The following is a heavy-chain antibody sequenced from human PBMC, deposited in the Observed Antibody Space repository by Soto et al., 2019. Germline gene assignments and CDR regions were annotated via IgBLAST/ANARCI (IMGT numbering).Heavy chain of an antibody. J-gene: IGHJ6*02. D-gene: IGHD3-16*01. CDR3: ARDMGGYYYYGMDV. Sequence: GASVKVSCKTSGYTFTSYGISWVRQAPGQGLEWMGWITANNVNTNYAQKFQGRVTMTTDTSTATAYMELRSLRSDDTAVYYCARDMGGYYYYGMDVWGQGTTVTVSS. CDR2: ITANNVNT. V-gene: IGHV1-18*01. CDR1: GYTFTSYG.